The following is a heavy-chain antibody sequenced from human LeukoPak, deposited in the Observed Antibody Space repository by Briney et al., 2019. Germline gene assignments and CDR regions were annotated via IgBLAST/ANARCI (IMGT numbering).Heavy chain of an antibody. CDR2: IYYRGST. V-gene: IGHV4-59*01. CDR3: ARDTYYYTSRSLLDGFDI. Sequence: KPSETLSLTGSVSGGSISSYYWLWLRPPPGKEREGVGYIYYRGSTNYNPSLKSRVTISVDTSKNQFSLKLSSVTPADTAVYYAARDTYYYTSRSLLDGFDIWGQGTMVTVSS. CDR1: GGSISSYY. D-gene: IGHD3-10*01. J-gene: IGHJ3*02.